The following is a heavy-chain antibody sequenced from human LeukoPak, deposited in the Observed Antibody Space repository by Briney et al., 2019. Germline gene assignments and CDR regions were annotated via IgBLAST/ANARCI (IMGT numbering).Heavy chain of an antibody. CDR2: ISSGSDTI. D-gene: IGHD3-10*01. V-gene: IGHV3-48*01. Sequence: PGGSLRLSCAASGFAFSTYSMSWVRQAPGKGLEWVSHISSGSDTIYYADSLKGRFTTSRDNAKNSLYLQMNRLRADDTAVYYCARGSSEVLLWFGESPNWGQGTMVAVSS. J-gene: IGHJ3*01. CDR1: GFAFSTYS. CDR3: ARGSSEVLLWFGESPN.